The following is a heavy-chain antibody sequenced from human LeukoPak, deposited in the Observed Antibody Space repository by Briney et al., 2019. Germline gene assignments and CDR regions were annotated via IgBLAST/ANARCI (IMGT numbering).Heavy chain of an antibody. CDR1: GYTFTNYY. CDR2: INPSGANT. Sequence: GASVKVSCKASGYTFTNYYMHWVRQAPGQGLEWMGVINPSGANTGYAQKFQGRVSLTRDTSTSTVYMELSSLRSQDTAVYYCARGPAAANFDHWGQGTLVTVSS. D-gene: IGHD6-25*01. V-gene: IGHV1-46*01. J-gene: IGHJ4*02. CDR3: ARGPAAANFDH.